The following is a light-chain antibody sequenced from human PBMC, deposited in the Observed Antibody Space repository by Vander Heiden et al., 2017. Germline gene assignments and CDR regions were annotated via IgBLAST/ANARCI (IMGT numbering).Light chain of an antibody. J-gene: IGLJ3*02. CDR2: KDS. CDR3: QSADSSGTYRV. CDR1: ALPKQN. Sequence: SYELTQPPSVSVSPGQTARITCSGDALPKQNAYWYQQKPGQAPGLVIYKDSERHSGIPERFSGSSSGTTGTVTISGVQAEDEADYYCQSADSSGTYRVFGGGTKLTVL. V-gene: IGLV3-25*03.